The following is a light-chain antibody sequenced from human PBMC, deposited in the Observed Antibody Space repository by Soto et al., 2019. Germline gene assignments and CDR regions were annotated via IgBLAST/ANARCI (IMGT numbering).Light chain of an antibody. CDR3: QQYGSSPPT. CDR2: GAS. J-gene: IGKJ1*01. V-gene: IGKV3-20*01. CDR1: RSVSNNY. Sequence: EIVLTQSPGTLSLSPGERATLSCRASRSVSNNYVAWYQRKPGQAPRLLIYGASSRATDIPRRFSGSGSGTAFTLTITRLEPEAFAVYYGQQYGSSPPTFGQGTKVESK.